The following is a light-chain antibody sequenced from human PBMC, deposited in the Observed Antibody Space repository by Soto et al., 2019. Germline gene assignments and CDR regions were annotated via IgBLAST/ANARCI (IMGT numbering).Light chain of an antibody. CDR1: SGHSSYI. CDR3: ETWDSNTWV. V-gene: IGLV4-60*03. Sequence: QLVLTQSSSASASLGSSVKLTCTLSSGHSSYIIAWHQQQPGKAPRYLMKLEGSGSYNKGSGDPDRFSGSSSGADRYLTISNLQSEDEADYYCETWDSNTWVFGGGTKLTVL. CDR2: LEGSGSY. J-gene: IGLJ3*02.